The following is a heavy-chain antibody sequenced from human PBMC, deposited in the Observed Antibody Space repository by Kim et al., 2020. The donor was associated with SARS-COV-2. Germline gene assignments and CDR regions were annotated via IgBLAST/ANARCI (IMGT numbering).Heavy chain of an antibody. CDR2: IKFGGSEQ. V-gene: IGHV3-7*01. Sequence: GGSLRLSCEASGFTLGNYWMSWVRQAPGKGSQWVANIKFGGSEQNYVASVRGRFTVSRDNVKNSMYLQMNSLRAEDTAIYYCARDKAVGSGWSDSWGQGTLVTVSS. CDR1: GFTLGNYW. CDR3: ARDKAVGSGWSDS. J-gene: IGHJ5*01. D-gene: IGHD6-19*01.